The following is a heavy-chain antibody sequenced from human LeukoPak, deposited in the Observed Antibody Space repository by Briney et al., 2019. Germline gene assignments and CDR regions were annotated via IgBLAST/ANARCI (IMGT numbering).Heavy chain of an antibody. CDR1: GFTFTRHA. J-gene: IGHJ4*02. CDR2: IDIWNSPM. D-gene: IGHD1-26*01. Sequence: GGSLRLSCAASGFTFTRHAMNWVRRPPGGGRGGVPSIDIWNSPMYYGASVRGRFTISRDDAKNSVFLQMNSLRAEDTAVYYCARDRGDSIVGSDFDSWGQGTLVTVSS. V-gene: IGHV3-48*01. CDR3: ARDRGDSIVGSDFDS.